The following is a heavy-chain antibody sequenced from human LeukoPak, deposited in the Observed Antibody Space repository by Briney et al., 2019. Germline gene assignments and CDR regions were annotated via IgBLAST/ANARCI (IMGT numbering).Heavy chain of an antibody. Sequence: GASVKVSCKASGGTFSSYAISWVRQAPGQGLEWMGGIIPIFGTANYAQKFQGRDTITADESTSTAYMELSSLRSEDTAVYYCATSPRRDSSGWQPFDYWGQGTLVTVSS. V-gene: IGHV1-69*01. D-gene: IGHD6-19*01. CDR3: ATSPRRDSSGWQPFDY. CDR1: GGTFSSYA. CDR2: IIPIFGTA. J-gene: IGHJ4*02.